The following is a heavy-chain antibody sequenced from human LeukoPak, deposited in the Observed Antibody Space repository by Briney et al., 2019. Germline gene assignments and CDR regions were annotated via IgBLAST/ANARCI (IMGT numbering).Heavy chain of an antibody. CDR3: ARRGDTNSMSAFDI. J-gene: IGHJ3*02. V-gene: IGHV3-7*05. CDR2: IKQDGSEK. D-gene: IGHD2/OR15-2a*01. Sequence: GGSLRLSCAASGFTFSNSWMNWVRQAPEKGLEWVANIKQDGSEKYYVDSVKGRFTISRDNAKNSLYLQMNSLRAEDTAVYYCARRGDTNSMSAFDIWGQGTMVTVSS. CDR1: GFTFSNSW.